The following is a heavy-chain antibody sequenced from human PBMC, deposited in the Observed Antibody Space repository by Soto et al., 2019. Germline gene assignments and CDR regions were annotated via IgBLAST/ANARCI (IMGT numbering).Heavy chain of an antibody. D-gene: IGHD3-3*01. CDR1: GYTFTSYG. CDR2: ISAYNGNT. V-gene: IGHV1-18*04. CDR3: ARGPRGGLWSGYAFYYYYGMDV. J-gene: IGHJ6*02. Sequence: ASVKVSCKASGYTFTSYGISWVRQAPGQGLEWMGWISAYNGNTNYAQKLQGRVTMTTDTSTSTAYMELRSLRSDDTAVYYCARGPRGGLWSGYAFYYYYGMDVWGQGTTVTVSS.